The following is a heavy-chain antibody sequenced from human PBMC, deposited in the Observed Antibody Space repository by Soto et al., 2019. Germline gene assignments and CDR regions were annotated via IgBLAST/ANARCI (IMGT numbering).Heavy chain of an antibody. CDR1: GYRFRSYY. CDR3: DV. CDR2: FNPANGRT. Sequence: ASVKVSCKASGYRFRSYYVHWVRQAPGQGLEWIAVFNPANGRTTYAETFHGRITITTDTSTSIVFMELSSSSIYYYYYYGMDVWGQGTTVTVSS. J-gene: IGHJ6*02. D-gene: IGHD6-6*01. V-gene: IGHV1-46*01.